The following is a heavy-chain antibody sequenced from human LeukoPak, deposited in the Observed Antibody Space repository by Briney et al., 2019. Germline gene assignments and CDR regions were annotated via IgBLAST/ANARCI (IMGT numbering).Heavy chain of an antibody. Sequence: ASVKVSCKASGYTFTGYYMHWVRQAPGQGLEWMGWINPNSGGTTYAQKFQGRVTMTRDTSISTAYMELSRLGSDDTAVYYCARSDSGSYPSFDYWGQGTLVTVSS. CDR2: INPNSGGT. J-gene: IGHJ4*02. V-gene: IGHV1-2*02. CDR1: GYTFTGYY. D-gene: IGHD1-26*01. CDR3: ARSDSGSYPSFDY.